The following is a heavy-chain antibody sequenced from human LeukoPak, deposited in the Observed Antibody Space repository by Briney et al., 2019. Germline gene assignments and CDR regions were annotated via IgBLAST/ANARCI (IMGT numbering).Heavy chain of an antibody. CDR1: GGTFSSYA. V-gene: IGHV1-2*02. CDR2: INPNSGGT. CDR3: ASGPEILWFGDGMDYMDV. Sequence: GASVKVSCKASGGTFSSYAISWVRQAPGQGLEWMGWINPNSGGTNYAQKFQGRVTMTRDTSISTAYMELSRLRSDDTAVYYCASGPEILWFGDGMDYMDVWGKGTTVAVSS. D-gene: IGHD3-10*01. J-gene: IGHJ6*03.